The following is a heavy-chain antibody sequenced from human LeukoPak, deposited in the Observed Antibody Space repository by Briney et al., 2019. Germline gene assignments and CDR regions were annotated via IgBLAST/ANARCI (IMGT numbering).Heavy chain of an antibody. Sequence: ASVKVSCKASGGTFSSYAISWVRQAPGQGLEWMGRINPNSGGTNYAQKFQGRVTMTRDTSISTAYMELSRLRSDDTAVYYCASSGDREYYFDYWGQGTLVTVSS. CDR3: ASSGDREYYFDY. J-gene: IGHJ4*02. V-gene: IGHV1-2*06. CDR1: GGTFSSYA. D-gene: IGHD7-27*01. CDR2: INPNSGGT.